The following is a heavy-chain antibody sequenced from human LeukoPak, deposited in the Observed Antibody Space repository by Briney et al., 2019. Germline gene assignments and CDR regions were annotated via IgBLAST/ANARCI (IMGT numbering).Heavy chain of an antibody. CDR1: GGSISSYY. D-gene: IGHD5-24*01. CDR2: IYYSGST. CDR3: ARDNGHGYHDAFDI. V-gene: IGHV4-59*01. J-gene: IGHJ3*02. Sequence: SETLSLTCTVSGGSISSYYWSWLRQPPGKGLEWIGYIYYSGSTNYNPSLKSRVTISVDTSKNQFSLTLSSVTAADTAVYYCARDNGHGYHDAFDIWGQGTMVTVSS.